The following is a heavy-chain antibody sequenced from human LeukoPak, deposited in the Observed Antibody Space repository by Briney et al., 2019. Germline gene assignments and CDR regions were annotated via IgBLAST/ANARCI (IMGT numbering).Heavy chain of an antibody. Sequence: PSGGSLRLSCAASGFTFNIYAMNWVRQAPGQGLEWVANIKYDGSEEYYADSVKGRFTISRDNAKNSLYLQMNSLRAEDTAVYYCARSTYGGYDYFDYWGQGTLVTVSS. CDR3: ARSTYGGYDYFDY. J-gene: IGHJ4*02. CDR1: GFTFNIYA. V-gene: IGHV3-7*01. CDR2: IKYDGSEE. D-gene: IGHD5-12*01.